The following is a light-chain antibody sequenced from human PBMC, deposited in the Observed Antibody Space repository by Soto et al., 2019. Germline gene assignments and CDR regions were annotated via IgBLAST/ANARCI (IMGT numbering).Light chain of an antibody. CDR2: DVS. V-gene: IGLV2-14*01. J-gene: IGLJ2*01. CDR1: SSDVGGYNY. CDR3: SSYTSSSTFV. Sequence: QSALTQPASVSGSPGQSITISCTGTSSDVGGYNYVSWYQQHPGKAPKLMIYDVSNRPSGVSNRFSGSKSGNTASLTISGLQAEDEAHYYCSSYTSSSTFVFGGGTKVTVL.